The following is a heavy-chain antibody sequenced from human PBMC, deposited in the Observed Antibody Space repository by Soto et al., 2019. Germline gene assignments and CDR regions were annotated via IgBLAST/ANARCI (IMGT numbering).Heavy chain of an antibody. CDR1: GYPLTCYY. CDR2: INPNSGGT. CDR3: ARSLSSRSWYGYYYYYGMDV. V-gene: IGHV1-2*04. Sequence: SVKVGCNASGYPLTCYYMHWVRQAPGQGLEWMGWINPNSGGTNYAQKFQGWVTMTRDTSISTAYMELSRLRSDDTAVYYCARSLSSRSWYGYYYYYGMDVWGQGTTVTVSS. J-gene: IGHJ6*02. D-gene: IGHD6-13*01.